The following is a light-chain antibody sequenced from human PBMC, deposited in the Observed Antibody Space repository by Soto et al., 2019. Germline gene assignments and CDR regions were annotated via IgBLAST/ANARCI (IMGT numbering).Light chain of an antibody. Sequence: SYGLTQPPSGSVAPGQTAKITCGGDKIGSKIVHWYKQGPGQAPGAVVFDATDRPSGIPDRISASRSGDTATLTISRVDAGDEADYSCQVWASTAEFFVFGSGTKVTVL. J-gene: IGLJ1*01. CDR1: KIGSKI. V-gene: IGLV3-21*02. CDR2: DAT. CDR3: QVWASTAEFFV.